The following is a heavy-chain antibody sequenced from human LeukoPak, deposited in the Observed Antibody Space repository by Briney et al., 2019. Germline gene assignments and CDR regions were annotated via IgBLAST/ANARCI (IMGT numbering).Heavy chain of an antibody. CDR2: ICPGESDT. CDR3: ARRDSLTTPEY. J-gene: IGHJ4*02. D-gene: IGHD1-14*01. Sequence: GGSLQISSKASGYSFTDYWIVRVRQMPAKRLELMGIICPGESDTRYSPSFQGQVTISAEKSSSTAYLEWSNLKVPDTAMYYCARRDSLTTPEYWGQGTLVTVSS. CDR1: GYSFTDYW. V-gene: IGHV5-51*01.